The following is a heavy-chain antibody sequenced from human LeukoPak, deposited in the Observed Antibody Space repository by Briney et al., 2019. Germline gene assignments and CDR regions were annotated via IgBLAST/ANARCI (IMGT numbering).Heavy chain of an antibody. CDR2: IYYSGST. CDR3: ARESYGSRSYDYYYYYMDV. J-gene: IGHJ6*03. V-gene: IGHV4-34*01. D-gene: IGHD3-10*01. CDR1: GGSFSGYY. Sequence: SETLSLTCAVYGGSFSGYYWGWIHQPPRKGLEWIGSIYYSGSTYYNPSLKSRVTTSVDTSKNQFSLKLSSVTAADTAVYYCARESYGSRSYDYYYYYMDVWGKGTTVTVSS.